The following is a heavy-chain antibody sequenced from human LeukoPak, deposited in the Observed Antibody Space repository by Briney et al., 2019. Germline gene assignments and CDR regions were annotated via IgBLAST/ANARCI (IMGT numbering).Heavy chain of an antibody. V-gene: IGHV4-34*01. J-gene: IGHJ4*02. CDR1: GGSFSGYY. CDR2: INHSGST. D-gene: IGHD3-22*01. CDR3: ARGYDSSGSRWYYFDY. Sequence: IPSETLSLTCAVYGGSFSGYYWSWIRQPPGKGLEWIGEINHSGSTNYNPSLKSRVTISVDTSKNQFSLKLSSVTAADTAVYYCARGYDSSGSRWYYFDYWGQGTLVTVSS.